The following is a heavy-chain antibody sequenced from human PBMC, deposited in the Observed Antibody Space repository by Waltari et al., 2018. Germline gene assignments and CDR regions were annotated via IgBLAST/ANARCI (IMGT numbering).Heavy chain of an antibody. CDR3: ARGTTVTRTNWFDP. D-gene: IGHD4-17*01. CDR1: GYTFTSYD. V-gene: IGHV1-2*06. CDR2: INPNSGGT. Sequence: QVQLVQSGAEVKKPGASVKVSCKASGYTFTSYDINWVRQATGQGLEWMGRINPNSGGTNYAQKFQGRVTMTRDTSISTAYMELSRLRSDDTAVYYCARGTTVTRTNWFDPWGQGTLVTVSS. J-gene: IGHJ5*02.